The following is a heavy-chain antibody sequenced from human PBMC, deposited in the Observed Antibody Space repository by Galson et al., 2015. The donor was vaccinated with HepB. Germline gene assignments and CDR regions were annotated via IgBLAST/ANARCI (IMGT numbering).Heavy chain of an antibody. J-gene: IGHJ6*02. CDR3: ARDLRWFGELSYANYYYSGMDV. CDR1: GFTFSSYS. CDR2: ISSSSSTI. D-gene: IGHD3-10*01. Sequence: SLRLSCAASGFTFSSYSMNWVRQAPGKGLEWVSYISSSSSTIYYADSVKGRFTISRDNAKNSLYLQMNSLRAEDTAVYYCARDLRWFGELSYANYYYSGMDVCGQGTTVTVSS. V-gene: IGHV3-48*01.